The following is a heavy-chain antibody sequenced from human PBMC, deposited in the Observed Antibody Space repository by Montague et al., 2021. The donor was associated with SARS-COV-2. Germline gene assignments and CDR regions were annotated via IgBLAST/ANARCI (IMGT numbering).Heavy chain of an antibody. CDR3: ARGVYYDGSGYYSFDY. Sequence: SAISGDSVSSYSAAWNWIRQSPSIGLEWLGRTYYRSKWYNDYALSVKSRITINPDTSKNHFSLQLNSVTPEDTAIYYCARGVYYDGSGYYSFDYWGQGTLVTVSS. J-gene: IGHJ4*02. D-gene: IGHD3-22*01. V-gene: IGHV6-1*01. CDR2: TYYRSKWYN. CDR1: GDSVSSYSAA.